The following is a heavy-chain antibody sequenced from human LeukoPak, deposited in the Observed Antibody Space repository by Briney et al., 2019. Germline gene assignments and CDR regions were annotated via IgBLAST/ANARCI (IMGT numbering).Heavy chain of an antibody. D-gene: IGHD6-13*01. CDR3: SRGTYRWQQLVPPYFDY. V-gene: IGHV3-21*01. J-gene: IGHJ4*02. CDR2: ISSSSSYI. Sequence: GGSLRLSCAASGFIFSSYSMNWVRQAPGKGLEWVSSISSSSSYIYYADSVKGRFTISRDNAKNSLYLQMNSLRAEDTALYYCSRGTYRWQQLVPPYFDYWGQGTLVTVSS. CDR1: GFIFSSYS.